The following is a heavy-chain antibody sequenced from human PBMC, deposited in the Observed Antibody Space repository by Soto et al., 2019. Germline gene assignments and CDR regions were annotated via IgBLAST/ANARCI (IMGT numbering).Heavy chain of an antibody. CDR2: IYYSGTT. CDR3: ARREIQGPIDY. J-gene: IGHJ4*02. D-gene: IGHD1-26*01. Sequence: QVQLQESGPGLVKPSDTLSLTCAVSGYSITSSNWWGWIRQPPGKGVEWIGYIYYSGTTYYNPSLKRRVTMSVDTSKHQFSRQLTSVTAVDTDVYYCARREIQGPIDYWGQGTLVTVSS. CDR1: GYSITSSNW. V-gene: IGHV4-28*01.